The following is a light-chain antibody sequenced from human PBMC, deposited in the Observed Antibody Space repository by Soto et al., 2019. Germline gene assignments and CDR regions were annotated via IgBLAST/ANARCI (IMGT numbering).Light chain of an antibody. CDR3: QQYATSPHT. J-gene: IGKJ2*01. CDR1: QSVSSSQ. Sequence: EIVLTQSPVTLSLSPGESATLSCRASQSVSSSQVAWYQQKPGQAPRLLIYGASSRATGILDRFSGVGSETDFTLTINRLEPEDVAVYYSQQYATSPHTFGQGTKLEIK. CDR2: GAS. V-gene: IGKV3-20*01.